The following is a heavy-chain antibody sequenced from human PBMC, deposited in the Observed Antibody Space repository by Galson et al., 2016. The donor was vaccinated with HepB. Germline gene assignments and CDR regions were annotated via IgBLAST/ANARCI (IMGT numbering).Heavy chain of an antibody. V-gene: IGHV4-39*01. D-gene: IGHD1-26*01. CDR3: ASHKGWSYQNFDY. CDR1: GGSISNTIYY. Sequence: SETLSLTCTVSGGSISNTIYYWGWIRQPPGKGLEWIGSIYHSGSSYYNPSLKSRVTISVDTSKNQFSLKLSSMTAADTAVYYCASHKGWSYQNFDYGGQGTLVTVSS. J-gene: IGHJ4*02. CDR2: IYHSGSS.